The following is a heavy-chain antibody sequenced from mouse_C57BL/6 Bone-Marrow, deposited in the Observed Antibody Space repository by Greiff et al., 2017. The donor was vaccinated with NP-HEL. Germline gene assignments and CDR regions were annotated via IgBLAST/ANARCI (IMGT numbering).Heavy chain of an antibody. CDR3: ARTNWDPYWYFDV. Sequence: EVQLQQSGPELVKPGASVKISCKASGYSFTGYYMNWVKQSPEKSLEWIGEINPSTGGTTYNQKFKAKATLTVDKSSSTAYMQLKSLTSEDSAVYYCARTNWDPYWYFDVWGTGTTVTVSS. CDR1: GYSFTGYY. J-gene: IGHJ1*03. D-gene: IGHD4-1*01. V-gene: IGHV1-42*01. CDR2: INPSTGGT.